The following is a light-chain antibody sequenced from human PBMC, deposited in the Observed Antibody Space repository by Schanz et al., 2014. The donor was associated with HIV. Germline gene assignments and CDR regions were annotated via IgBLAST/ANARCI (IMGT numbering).Light chain of an antibody. CDR1: SSDVGGYNY. CDR3: CSYADRNIVL. CDR2: DVS. J-gene: IGLJ2*01. V-gene: IGLV2-14*03. Sequence: QSALTQPASVSGSPGQSITISCTGTSSDVGGYNYVSWYQQHPGKAPKLMIYDVSKRPSGVPDRFSGSKSGNTASLTISGLQAEDEGQYYCCSYADRNIVLFGGGTKLTVL.